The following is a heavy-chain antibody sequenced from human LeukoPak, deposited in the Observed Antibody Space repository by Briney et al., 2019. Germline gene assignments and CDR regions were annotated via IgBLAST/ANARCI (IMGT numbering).Heavy chain of an antibody. CDR3: ARDLGVNAGNWFDP. Sequence: ASVKVSCKASGYTFTGYYMHWVRQAPGQGLEWMGWINPNSGGTNYAQKFQGRVTMTSDTSISTAYMELSRLRSDDTAVYYCARDLGVNAGNWFDPWGQGTLVTVSS. J-gene: IGHJ5*02. V-gene: IGHV1-2*02. D-gene: IGHD3-10*01. CDR1: GYTFTGYY. CDR2: INPNSGGT.